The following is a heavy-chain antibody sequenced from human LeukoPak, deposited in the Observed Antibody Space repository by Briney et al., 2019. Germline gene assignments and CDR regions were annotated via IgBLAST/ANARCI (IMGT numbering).Heavy chain of an antibody. CDR2: IYSDGT. CDR1: GGSISSTNYY. D-gene: IGHD3-22*01. Sequence: PSETLSLTCTVSGGSISSTNYYWGWIRQPPGKGLEWIGSIYSDGTYYNPSLKSRVTISVDTSKNQFSLKLSSVTAADTAVYYCARLGGYYDPPGYWGQGTLVTVSS. J-gene: IGHJ4*02. V-gene: IGHV4-39*01. CDR3: ARLGGYYDPPGY.